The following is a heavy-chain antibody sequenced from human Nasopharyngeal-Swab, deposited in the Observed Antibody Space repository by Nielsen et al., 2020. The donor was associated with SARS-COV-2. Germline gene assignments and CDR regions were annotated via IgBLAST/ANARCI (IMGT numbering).Heavy chain of an antibody. V-gene: IGHV4-34*01. J-gene: IGHJ6*02. CDR2: INHSGST. D-gene: IGHD6-19*01. Sequence: SETLSLTCAVYGGSFSGYYWSWIRQPPGKGLEWIGEINHSGSTNYSPSLKSRVTISVDTSKNQFSLKLSSVTAADTAVYYCARHSGVGDTYYYYGMDVWGQGTTVTVSS. CDR1: GGSFSGYY. CDR3: ARHSGVGDTYYYYGMDV.